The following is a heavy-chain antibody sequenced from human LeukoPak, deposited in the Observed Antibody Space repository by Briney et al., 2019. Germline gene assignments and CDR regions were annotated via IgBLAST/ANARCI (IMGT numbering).Heavy chain of an antibody. CDR1: GFTFNNAW. Sequence: GGSLRLSCAPSGFTFNNAWTSWVPHATGEGPECVVRIKREADGGTTDIAAPVQGRFTISRDDSQNTLYLQMNSLRTEDAAGYYCTTASLGRFSSGHDLGFDLWGHGTLVTVSS. J-gene: IGHJ2*01. CDR2: IKREADGGTT. D-gene: IGHD5-12*01. V-gene: IGHV3-15*01. CDR3: TTASLGRFSSGHDLGFDL.